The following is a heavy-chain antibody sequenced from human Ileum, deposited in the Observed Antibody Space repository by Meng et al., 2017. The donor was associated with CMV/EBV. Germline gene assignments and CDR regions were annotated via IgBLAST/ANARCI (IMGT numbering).Heavy chain of an antibody. J-gene: IGHJ4*02. CDR2: INTNGSIT. Sequence: GGSLRLSCEASGFTFSGYCMHWVRQAPGKGLVWVSRINTNGSITTYADSVKGRFTISRDNAKNTLYLQMNSLRAEDTAVYYCASSPQPQWGGYEDYWGQGTLVTVSS. V-gene: IGHV3-74*01. CDR3: ASSPQPQWGGYEDY. D-gene: IGHD5-12*01. CDR1: GFTFSGYC.